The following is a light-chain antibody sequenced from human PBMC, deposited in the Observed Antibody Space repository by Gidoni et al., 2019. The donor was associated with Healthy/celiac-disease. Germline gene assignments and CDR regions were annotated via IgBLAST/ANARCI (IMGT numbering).Light chain of an antibody. CDR2: RTN. V-gene: IGLV1-47*01. CDR1: SSNIGSNY. J-gene: IGLJ2*01. Sequence: QSVLTQPPSASGTPGQRVTISCSGISSNIGSNYVYWYDQLPVTAPTLLIYRTNQRPSGVPDRFSGSKSGTSASLAISGLRFEDESYYYCAAWDDSLSGPRVFGGGTKPTVL. CDR3: AAWDDSLSGPRV.